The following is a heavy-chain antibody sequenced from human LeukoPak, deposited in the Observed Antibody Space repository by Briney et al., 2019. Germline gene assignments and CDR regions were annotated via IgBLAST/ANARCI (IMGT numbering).Heavy chain of an antibody. J-gene: IGHJ6*03. CDR1: GYTFTGYY. CDR2: INPNSGGT. D-gene: IGHD4-17*01. Sequence: ASVKVSFKASGYTFTGYYMHWVRQAPGQGLEWMGWINPNSGGTNYAQKFQGRVTMTRDTSISTAYMELSRLRSDDTAVYYCARGVYGDYAYYMDVWGKGTTVTVSS. CDR3: ARGVYGDYAYYMDV. V-gene: IGHV1-2*02.